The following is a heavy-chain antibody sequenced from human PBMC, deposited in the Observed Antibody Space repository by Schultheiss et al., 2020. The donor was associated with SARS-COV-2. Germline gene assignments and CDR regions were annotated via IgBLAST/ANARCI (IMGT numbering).Heavy chain of an antibody. Sequence: GGSLRLSCAASGFTFSSYAMHWVRKAPGKGLEWVAVISYDGSNKYYADSVKGRFTISRDNSKNTLYLQMNSLRAEDTAVYYCARAGVAAAGIGMDVWGQGTTVTVSS. CDR3: ARAGVAAAGIGMDV. D-gene: IGHD6-13*01. V-gene: IGHV3-30*01. CDR2: ISYDGSNK. J-gene: IGHJ6*02. CDR1: GFTFSSYA.